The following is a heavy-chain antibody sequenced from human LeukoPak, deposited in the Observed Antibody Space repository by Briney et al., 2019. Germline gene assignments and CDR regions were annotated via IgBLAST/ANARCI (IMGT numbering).Heavy chain of an antibody. V-gene: IGHV3-23*01. CDR3: AKGHSGYYFDY. CDR2: LNETGETT. D-gene: IGHD5-12*01. CDR1: GFSFSSHA. Sequence: PGGSLRLSCVASGFSFSSHAMNWVRQAPGKGLEWISSLNETGETTDYAGSVRGRFTISRDNSKNTLYLQMNSLRAEDTAVYYCAKGHSGYYFDYWGQGTLVTVSS. J-gene: IGHJ4*02.